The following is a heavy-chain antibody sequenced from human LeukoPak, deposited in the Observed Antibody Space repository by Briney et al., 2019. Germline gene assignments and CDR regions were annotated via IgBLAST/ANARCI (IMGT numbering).Heavy chain of an antibody. V-gene: IGHV3-21*01. D-gene: IGHD3-22*01. CDR3: AGVPRQYYYDSSGYYVDY. J-gene: IGHJ4*02. Sequence: PGGSLRLSCAASGFTFSSYSMNWVRQAPGKGLEWVSSISSSSSYIYYADSVKGRFTISRDNAKNSLYLQMNSLRAEDTAVYYCAGVPRQYYYDSSGYYVDYWGQGTLVTVSS. CDR1: GFTFSSYS. CDR2: ISSSSSYI.